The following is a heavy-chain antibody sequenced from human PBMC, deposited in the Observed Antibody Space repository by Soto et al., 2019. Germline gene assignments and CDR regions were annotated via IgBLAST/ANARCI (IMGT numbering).Heavy chain of an antibody. D-gene: IGHD2-21*01. V-gene: IGHV1-69*14. CDR3: ASSPPPTRTMYSRYFDL. Sequence: QVQLVQSGAEVKKPGSSVKVSCKTSGGTFSSYAINWVRQAPGQGLEWMGGIIPIFGTANYAQKFQGRITITADKSTNTAYMELRRLRSDDTAVYDCASSPPPTRTMYSRYFDLWGRGTLVTVSS. CDR2: IIPIFGTA. CDR1: GGTFSSYA. J-gene: IGHJ2*01.